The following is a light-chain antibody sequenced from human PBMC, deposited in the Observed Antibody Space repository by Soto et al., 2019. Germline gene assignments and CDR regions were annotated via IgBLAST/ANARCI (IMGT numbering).Light chain of an antibody. Sequence: EIVLTQSPATLSLSPGERATLSCRASQSVSSYLAWYQQKPGQAPRLLINDVSNRATGIPARFSGSGSGTVFTLTISSLAPEDFADYYWQQHSDFPLTFGGGTKVEIK. V-gene: IGKV3-11*01. J-gene: IGKJ4*01. CDR3: QQHSDFPLT. CDR2: DVS. CDR1: QSVSSY.